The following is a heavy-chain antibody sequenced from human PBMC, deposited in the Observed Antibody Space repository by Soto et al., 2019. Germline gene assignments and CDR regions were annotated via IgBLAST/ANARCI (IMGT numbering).Heavy chain of an antibody. D-gene: IGHD3-16*01. CDR1: GYTFTSYG. J-gene: IGHJ4*02. Sequence: QVQLVQSGAEVKKPGASVKVSCKASGYTFTSYGISWVRQAPGQGLEWMGWISAYNGNTNYAQKLQGRVTMTTDTSRGTADRGRRGLGSEDRAVYYGGGGPGGAGEDYGGRGTLSPSPQ. CDR2: ISAYNGNT. CDR3: GGGPGGAGEDY. V-gene: IGHV1-18*01.